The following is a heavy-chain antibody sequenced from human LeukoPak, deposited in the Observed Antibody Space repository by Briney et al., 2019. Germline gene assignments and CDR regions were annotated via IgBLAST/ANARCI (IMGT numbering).Heavy chain of an antibody. D-gene: IGHD3-22*01. CDR1: GYTFTSND. Sequence: GASVKVSCKASGYTFTSNDINWVRQATGQGLEWMGWMNANSGNTGYAQKFQGRVTMTRDTSISTAYMELSSLRSEDTAVYYCARDLGSAYDTQQPWGQGTLVTVSS. CDR3: ARDLGSAYDTQQP. J-gene: IGHJ5*02. CDR2: MNANSGNT. V-gene: IGHV1-8*01.